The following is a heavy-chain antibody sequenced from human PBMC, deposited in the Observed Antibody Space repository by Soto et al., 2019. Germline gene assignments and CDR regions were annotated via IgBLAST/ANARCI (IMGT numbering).Heavy chain of an antibody. CDR2: INHSGST. V-gene: IGHV4-34*01. CDR3: ARRIVVVTAMNYFDY. CDR1: GGSVSSNEYY. J-gene: IGHJ4*02. Sequence: SETLSLTCTVSGGSVSSNEYYWTWIRQHPGKGLEWIGEINHSGSTNYNPSLKSRVTISVDTSKNQFSLKLSSVTAADTAVYYCARRIVVVTAMNYFDYWGQGTLVTVSS. D-gene: IGHD2-21*02.